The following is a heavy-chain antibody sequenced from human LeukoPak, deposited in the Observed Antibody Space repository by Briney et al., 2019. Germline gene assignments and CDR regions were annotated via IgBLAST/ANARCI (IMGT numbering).Heavy chain of an antibody. CDR2: FYPEDGET. D-gene: IGHD6-6*01. J-gene: IGHJ6*02. Sequence: ASVNVSCKVSGYTLTELSMHWVRQAPGKGLEWMGGFYPEDGETIYAQKFQGRVTMTEDTSTDTAYMELSSLRSEDTAVYYCATDLPGAAARLNYYYGMDVWGQGTTVTVSS. CDR3: ATDLPGAAARLNYYYGMDV. V-gene: IGHV1-24*01. CDR1: GYTLTELS.